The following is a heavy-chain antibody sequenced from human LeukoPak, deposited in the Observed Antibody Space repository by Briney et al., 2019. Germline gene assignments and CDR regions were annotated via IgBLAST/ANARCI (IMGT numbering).Heavy chain of an antibody. D-gene: IGHD5-18*01. CDR2: ISSSGSYI. V-gene: IGHV3-21*01. CDR3: ARDRGSRRYNNGYSKY. Sequence: GGSLRLSCAASGFTFSSYTINWVRQAPGKGLEWVSSISSSGSYIYYADSVKGRFTVSRDNAKNSLYLQMKSLRAEDTAVYYCARDRGSRRYNNGYSKYWGQGTLVTVSS. J-gene: IGHJ4*02. CDR1: GFTFSSYT.